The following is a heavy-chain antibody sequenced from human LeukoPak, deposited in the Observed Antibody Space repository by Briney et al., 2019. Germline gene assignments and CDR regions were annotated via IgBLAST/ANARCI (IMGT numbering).Heavy chain of an antibody. D-gene: IGHD3-10*01. CDR1: GGTFSSYA. CDR2: IIPIFGTA. CDR3: ARDPWAAYYGSGSYSEKGLDY. V-gene: IGHV1-69*05. Sequence: ASVKVSCKASGGTFSSYAISWVRQAPGQGLEWMGRIIPIFGTANYAQKFQGRVTITTDESTSTAYMELSSLRSEDTAVYYCARDPWAAYYGSGSYSEKGLDYWGQGTLVTVSS. J-gene: IGHJ4*02.